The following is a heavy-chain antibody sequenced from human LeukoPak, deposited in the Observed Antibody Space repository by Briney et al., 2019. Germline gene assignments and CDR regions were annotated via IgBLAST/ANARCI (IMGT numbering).Heavy chain of an antibody. CDR1: GYTFTSYG. J-gene: IGHJ1*01. CDR3: ARDLRDYDFWTGSEYFQH. Sequence: ASVKVSCKASGYTFTSYGISWVRRAPGQGLEWMGWISAYNGNTNYAQKLQGRVTMTTDTSTSTAYMELRSLRSDDTAVYYCARDLRDYDFWTGSEYFQHWGQGTLVTVSS. D-gene: IGHD3-3*01. V-gene: IGHV1-18*01. CDR2: ISAYNGNT.